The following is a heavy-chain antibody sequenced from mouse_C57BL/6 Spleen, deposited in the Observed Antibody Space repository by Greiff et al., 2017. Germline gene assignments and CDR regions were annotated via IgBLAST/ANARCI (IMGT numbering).Heavy chain of an antibody. V-gene: IGHV6-3*01. Sequence: EVHLVESGGGLVQPGGSMKLSCVASGFTFSNYWMNWVRQSPEKGLEWVAQIRLKSDNYATHYAESVKGRFTISRDDSKSSVYLQMNNLRAEDTGIYYCAQKRTGTMAYWGQGTLVTVSA. J-gene: IGHJ3*01. CDR1: GFTFSNYW. CDR2: IRLKSDNYAT. D-gene: IGHD4-1*01. CDR3: AQKRTGTMAY.